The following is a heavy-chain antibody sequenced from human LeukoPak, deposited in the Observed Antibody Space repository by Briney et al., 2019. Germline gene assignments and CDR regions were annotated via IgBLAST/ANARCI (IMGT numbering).Heavy chain of an antibody. V-gene: IGHV1-69*13. CDR1: GGTFSSYA. CDR3: ARVALGDSSGYFDY. J-gene: IGHJ4*02. Sequence: SVKVSCKASGGTFSSYAISWVRQAPGQGLEWMGGIIPIFGTANYAQKFQGRVTITADESTSTAYMELSSLRSEDTAVYYCARVALGDSSGYFDYWGQGTLVTVSS. CDR2: IIPIFGTA. D-gene: IGHD3-22*01.